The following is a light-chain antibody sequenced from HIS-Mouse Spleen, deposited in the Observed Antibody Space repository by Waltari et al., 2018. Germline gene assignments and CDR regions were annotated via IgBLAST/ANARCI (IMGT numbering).Light chain of an antibody. J-gene: IGLJ2*01. CDR2: DVS. Sequence: QSALTQPASVSGSTGPSITISCTGTSSDVGGYTYVPWYQQHPGKAPKLMIYDVSNRPSGVSNRFSGSKSGNTASLTISGLQAEDEADYYCSSYTSSSTLVFGGGTKLTVL. CDR1: SSDVGGYTY. V-gene: IGLV2-14*03. CDR3: SSYTSSSTLV.